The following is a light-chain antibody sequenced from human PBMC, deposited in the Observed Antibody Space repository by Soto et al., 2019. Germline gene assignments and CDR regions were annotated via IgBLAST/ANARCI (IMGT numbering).Light chain of an antibody. CDR2: WAS. J-gene: IGKJ2*01. CDR3: QKYYSTPYT. V-gene: IGKV4-1*01. CDR1: QSVLHSSHNENY. Sequence: DIVMTQSPDSLAVSLGERATIKCKSSQSVLHSSHNENYLVWYQQKPGQPPKLLIYWASTRESGVTDRFSGSGYGTDVALTISSLQAGDVAVYYCQKYYSTPYTFGQGTKLEIK.